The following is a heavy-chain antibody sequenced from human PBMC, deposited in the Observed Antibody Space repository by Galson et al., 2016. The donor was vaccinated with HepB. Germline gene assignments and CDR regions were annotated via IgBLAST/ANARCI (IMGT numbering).Heavy chain of an antibody. CDR3: ARSSWGGDFLFDY. V-gene: IGHV4-39*01. CDR2: IYYSGST. Sequence: SETLSLTCTVSGGSISSRTYYWGWIRQSPGKGLEWIGSIYYSGSTYYNPSLKSRVTISVDTSKNQFSLKLSSVTAADTAVYYCARSSWGGDFLFDYWGQGTLVTVSS. J-gene: IGHJ4*02. D-gene: IGHD2-21*02. CDR1: GGSISSRTYY.